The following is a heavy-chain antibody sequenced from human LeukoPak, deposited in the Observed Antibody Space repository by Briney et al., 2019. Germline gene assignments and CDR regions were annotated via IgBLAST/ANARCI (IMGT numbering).Heavy chain of an antibody. CDR3: ARGGEQWLVSDY. V-gene: IGHV4-39*07. D-gene: IGHD6-19*01. CDR1: GGSISSSSYY. CDR2: IYYSGST. J-gene: IGHJ4*02. Sequence: SETLSLTCTVSGGSISSSSYYWGWIRQPPGKGLEWIGSIYYSGSTYYNPSLKSRVTISVDTSKNQFSLKLSSVTAADTAVYYCARGGEQWLVSDYWGQGTLVTVSS.